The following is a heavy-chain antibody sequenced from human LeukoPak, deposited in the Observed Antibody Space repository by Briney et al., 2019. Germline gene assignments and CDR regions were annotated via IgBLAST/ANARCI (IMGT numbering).Heavy chain of an antibody. J-gene: IGHJ3*01. CDR1: GGSISSSSYY. V-gene: IGHV4-39*01. Sequence: SETLSLTCTVSGGSISSSSYYWGWIRQPPGKGLEWIGSIYYSGSTYYNPSLKSRVTISVDTSKNQFSLKLSSVTAADTAVYYCARLVTIFGYAFDVWGQGTMVTVSS. CDR3: ARLVTIFGYAFDV. D-gene: IGHD3-3*01. CDR2: IYYSGST.